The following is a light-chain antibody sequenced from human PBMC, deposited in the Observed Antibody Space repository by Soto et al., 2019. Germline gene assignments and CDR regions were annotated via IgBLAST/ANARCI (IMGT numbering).Light chain of an antibody. CDR3: QTWGAGIHVV. V-gene: IGLV4-69*01. Sequence: QPVLTQSPSASASLGASVKLTCTLSSGHSSYAIAWHQQKPEKGPRYLMKLDSDGSHTKGDAIPDRFSGSSSGAERYLTISGLQSEDEADYYCQTWGAGIHVVFGGGTKVTVL. CDR1: SGHSSYA. CDR2: LDSDGSH. J-gene: IGLJ2*01.